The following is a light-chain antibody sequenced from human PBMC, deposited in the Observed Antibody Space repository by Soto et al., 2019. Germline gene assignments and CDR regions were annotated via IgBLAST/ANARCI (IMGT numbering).Light chain of an antibody. V-gene: IGKV3-20*01. CDR1: QSVSSSY. Sequence: EIVLPQSPGTLSLSPGERATLSCRASQSVSSSYLAWYQQKPGQAPRLLIYGASSRATGIPDRFSGSGSGTAFTLTISRLEPEDFAVYYCQQYCSSPYTFGQGTKLEIK. J-gene: IGKJ2*01. CDR2: GAS. CDR3: QQYCSSPYT.